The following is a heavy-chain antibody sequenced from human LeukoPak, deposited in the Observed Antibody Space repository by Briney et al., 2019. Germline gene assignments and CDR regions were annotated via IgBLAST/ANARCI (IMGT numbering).Heavy chain of an antibody. CDR1: GFTFSSYS. CDR3: ARDSRERMIARGYFDY. CDR2: ISSSSSYI. D-gene: IGHD3-22*01. Sequence: GGSLRLSCAASGFTFSSYSMKWVRQAPGKGLEWVSCISSSSSYIYYADSVKGRFTISRDNAKNSLYLQMNSLRAEDTAVYYCARDSRERMIARGYFDYWGQGTLVTVSS. V-gene: IGHV3-21*01. J-gene: IGHJ4*02.